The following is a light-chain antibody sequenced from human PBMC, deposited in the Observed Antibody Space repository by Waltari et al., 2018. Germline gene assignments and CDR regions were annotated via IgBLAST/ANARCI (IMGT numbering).Light chain of an antibody. V-gene: IGLV1-40*01. Sequence: HSVLTQPPSVSGAPGQRVAISCTGSNPHLGAGSAVHWYQQPPGTAPKVLIYGNSDRPSGVPDRFSGSKSGTSASLVITGLQAEDEADYYCQSYDTSPSGYVLGTGTKVTVL. CDR1: NPHLGAGSA. CDR3: QSYDTSPSGYV. J-gene: IGLJ1*01. CDR2: GNS.